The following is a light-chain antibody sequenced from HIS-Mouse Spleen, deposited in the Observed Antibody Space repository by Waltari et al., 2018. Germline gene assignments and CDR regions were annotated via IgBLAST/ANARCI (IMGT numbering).Light chain of an antibody. CDR3: QQYNNWPPFT. J-gene: IGKJ3*01. CDR1: QRVSSN. Sequence: EIVMTQSPATLSVFPGAGATLSCRASQRVSSNLAWYQQKPGQAPRILIYGASTRATGIPARFSGSGSGTEFTLTISSLQSEDFAVYYCQQYNNWPPFTFGPGTKVDIK. CDR2: GAS. V-gene: IGKV3-15*01.